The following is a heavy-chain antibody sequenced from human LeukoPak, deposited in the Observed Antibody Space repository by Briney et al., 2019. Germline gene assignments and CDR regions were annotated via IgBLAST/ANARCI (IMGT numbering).Heavy chain of an antibody. Sequence: PGGSLRLSCAAAGFTFSKFAMSWVRQAPGKGLEWVSLISTSGTPHYADSVKGRFTISRDNSKNTLYLQINSLRAEDTAAYYCAKDLDSSGWYESPGNYWGQGALVTVSS. J-gene: IGHJ4*02. CDR3: AKDLDSSGWYESPGNY. CDR1: GFTFSKFA. CDR2: ISTSGTP. V-gene: IGHV3-23*01. D-gene: IGHD6-19*01.